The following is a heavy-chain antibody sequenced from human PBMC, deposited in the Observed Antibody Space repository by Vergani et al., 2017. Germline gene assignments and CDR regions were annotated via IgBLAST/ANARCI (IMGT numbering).Heavy chain of an antibody. D-gene: IGHD6-19*01. CDR1: GDIFNNYT. Sequence: QVHLEQSGTEVKKPGSSVKVSCKVSGDIFNNYTVTWVRQAPGQGLEWMGGVIPIIRLATSAQKFQDRVKITGDKSTNTVYMEMNNLRSEDTAVYYCARVSAGDNSGWEPFDYWGQGTLVTVSS. CDR2: VIPIIRLA. V-gene: IGHV1-69*02. CDR3: ARVSAGDNSGWEPFDY. J-gene: IGHJ4*02.